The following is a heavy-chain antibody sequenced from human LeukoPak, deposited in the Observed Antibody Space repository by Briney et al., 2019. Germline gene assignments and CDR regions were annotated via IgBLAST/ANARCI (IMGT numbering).Heavy chain of an antibody. CDR3: ARRKAWGRQRTYYFDY. CDR2: IYTSGST. D-gene: IGHD7-27*01. V-gene: IGHV4-4*07. CDR1: GGSISSYY. J-gene: IGHJ4*02. Sequence: SETLSLTCTVSGGSISSYYWSWIRQPAGKGLEWIGRIYTSGSTNYNPSLKSRVTMSVDTSKNQFSLKLSSVTAADTAVYYCARRKAWGRQRTYYFDYWGQGTLVTVSS.